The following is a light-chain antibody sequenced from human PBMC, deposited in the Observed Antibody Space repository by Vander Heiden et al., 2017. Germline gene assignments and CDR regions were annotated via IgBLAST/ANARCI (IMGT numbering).Light chain of an antibody. CDR3: AAWDDSLNGLWV. V-gene: IGLV1-44*01. J-gene: IGLJ3*02. CDR2: TNN. CDR1: SFNLGSNS. Sequence: QSVLTQPPSASGTPGQRVTISCSGSSFNLGSNSDNWYQQLPGTAPKLLIYTNNQRPSGVPDRFSGSKSGTSASLAISGLQSEDEADYYCAAWDDSLNGLWVFGGGTKLTVL.